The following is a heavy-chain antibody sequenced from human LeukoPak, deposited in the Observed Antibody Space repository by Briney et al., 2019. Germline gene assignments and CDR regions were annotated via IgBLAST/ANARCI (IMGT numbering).Heavy chain of an antibody. Sequence: GASVKVSCKASGYTFTSYYMHWVRQAPGQGLEWMGIINPSGGSTSYAQKFQGRVTVTRDTSTSTVYMELSSLRSEDTAVYYCARRTRYSGYDEVYFDYWGQGTLVTVSS. J-gene: IGHJ4*02. D-gene: IGHD5-12*01. V-gene: IGHV1-46*01. CDR3: ARRTRYSGYDEVYFDY. CDR1: GYTFTSYY. CDR2: INPSGGST.